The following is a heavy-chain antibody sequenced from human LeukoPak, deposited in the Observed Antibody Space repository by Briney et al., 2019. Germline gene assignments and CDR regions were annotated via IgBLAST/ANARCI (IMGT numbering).Heavy chain of an antibody. V-gene: IGHV3-30*02. J-gene: IGHJ4*02. CDR2: IQDDGART. D-gene: IGHD3-22*01. CDR3: PSETITQVVVISPFDY. CDR1: GFTFNTFP. Sequence: PGGSLSLSCAPSGFTFNTFPTLWARHAPGKGREWLAYIQDDGARTNYADSVRSRFTLSRDKSRSTVYQQMNSLKRHETVVHYSPSETITQVVVISPFDYWGQGALVTVSS.